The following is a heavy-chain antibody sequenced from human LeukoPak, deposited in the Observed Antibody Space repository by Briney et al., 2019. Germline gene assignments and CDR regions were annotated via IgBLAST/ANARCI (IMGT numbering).Heavy chain of an antibody. CDR2: IKPNSGGT. D-gene: IGHD6-13*01. CDR1: GYTFTGYY. CDR3: ARVGAAAGLNDAFDI. V-gene: IGHV1-2*02. J-gene: IGHJ3*02. Sequence: ASVKVSCKASGYTFTGYYIHWVRQAPGQGLEWMGWIKPNSGGTNYAQKFQGRVTMTRDTSISTAYMELSRLRSDDTAVYYCARVGAAAGLNDAFDIWGQGTMVTVSS.